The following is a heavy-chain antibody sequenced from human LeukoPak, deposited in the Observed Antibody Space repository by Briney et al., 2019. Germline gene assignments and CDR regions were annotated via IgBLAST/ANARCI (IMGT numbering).Heavy chain of an antibody. CDR2: IYYSGST. J-gene: IGHJ6*02. CDR3: ARAAHCSSTSCYDPTYYYYGMDV. D-gene: IGHD2-2*01. CDR1: GGSISSYY. Sequence: SETLSLTCTVSGGSISSYYWSWIRQPPGKGLEWIGYIYYSGSTNYNPSLKSRVTISVDTSKNQFSLKLSSVTAADTAVYYCARAAHCSSTSCYDPTYYYYGMDVWGQGTTVTVSS. V-gene: IGHV4-59*01.